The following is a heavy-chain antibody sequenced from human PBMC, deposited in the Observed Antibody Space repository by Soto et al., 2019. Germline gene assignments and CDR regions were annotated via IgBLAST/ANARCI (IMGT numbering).Heavy chain of an antibody. CDR3: TRDKTYDFWSGSLTDV. V-gene: IGHV3-49*03. Sequence: PGGALRGSCTASGFTFGDYAISWFRQAPGKGLEWVGFIRSKAYGGTTEYAASVKGRFTISRDDSKSIAYLQMNSLKTEDTAVYYCTRDKTYDFWSGSLTDVWGQGTTVPVS. CDR2: IRSKAYGGTT. CDR1: GFTFGDYA. J-gene: IGHJ6*02. D-gene: IGHD3-3*01.